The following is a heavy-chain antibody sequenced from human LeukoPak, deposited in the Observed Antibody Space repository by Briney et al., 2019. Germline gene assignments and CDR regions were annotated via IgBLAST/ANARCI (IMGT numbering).Heavy chain of an antibody. V-gene: IGHV4-38-2*01. J-gene: IGHJ4*02. D-gene: IGHD2-2*01. Sequence: SETLSLTCAVSSYSISSGYYWGWIRQPPGKGLEWIGSIYHSGSTYHNPSLKSRVTISVDTSKNQFSLKLSSVTAADTAVYYCARHGDGDIVVVPAAIISGQFDYWGQGTLVTVSS. CDR1: SYSISSGYY. CDR2: IYHSGST. CDR3: ARHGDGDIVVVPAAIISGQFDY.